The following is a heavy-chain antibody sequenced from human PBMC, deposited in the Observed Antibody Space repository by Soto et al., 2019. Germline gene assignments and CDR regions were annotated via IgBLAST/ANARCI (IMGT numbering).Heavy chain of an antibody. D-gene: IGHD3-22*01. Sequence: SETLSLTCTVSGGSISSGGYYWSWIRQPPGTGLEWIGEINHSGSTNYNPSLKSRVTISVDTSKNQFSLKLTSVTAADTAVYYCTRHHPHQYDSSGYFDYWGQGTLVTVSS. V-gene: IGHV4-39*01. CDR1: GGSISSGGYY. CDR2: INHSGST. J-gene: IGHJ4*02. CDR3: TRHHPHQYDSSGYFDY.